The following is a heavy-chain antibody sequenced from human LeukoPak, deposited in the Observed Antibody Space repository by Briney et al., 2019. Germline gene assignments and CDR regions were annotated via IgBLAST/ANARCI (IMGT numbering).Heavy chain of an antibody. J-gene: IGHJ4*02. D-gene: IGHD5-18*01. CDR3: AVGYSYGPNDY. V-gene: IGHV4-34*01. Sequence: PSETLSLTCAVYGGSFSGYYWSWICQPPGKGLEWIGEINHSGSTNYNPSLKSRVTISVDTSKNQFSLKLSSVTAADTAVYYCAVGYSYGPNDYWGQGTLVTVSS. CDR2: INHSGST. CDR1: GGSFSGYY.